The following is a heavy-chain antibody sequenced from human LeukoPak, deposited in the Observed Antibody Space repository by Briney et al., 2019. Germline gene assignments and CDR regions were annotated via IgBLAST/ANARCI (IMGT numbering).Heavy chain of an antibody. CDR2: IYPGDSDT. D-gene: IGHD1-1*01. CDR1: GYSFTYYW. CDR3: ARQDGNSKYYFDY. Sequence: PGESLKISCKGSGYSFTYYWIGWVRQMPGKGLEWMGIIYPGDSDTRYRPSFQGHVTISVDKSISTAYLQWSSLKASDTAMYYCARQDGNSKYYFDYWGQGTLVTVSS. J-gene: IGHJ4*02. V-gene: IGHV5-51*01.